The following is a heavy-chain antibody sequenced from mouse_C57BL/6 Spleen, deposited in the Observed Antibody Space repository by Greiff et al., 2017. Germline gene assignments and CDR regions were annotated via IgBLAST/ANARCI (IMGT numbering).Heavy chain of an antibody. CDR3: ARQLRLQGAMDY. V-gene: IGHV1-4*01. J-gene: IGHJ4*01. CDR2: INPSSGYT. CDR1: GYTFTSYT. D-gene: IGHD3-2*02. Sequence: QVHVKQSGAELARPGASVKMSCKASGYTFTSYTMHWVKQRPGQGLEWIGYINPSSGYTKYNQKFKDKATLTADKSSSTAYMQLSSLTSEDSAVYYCARQLRLQGAMDYWGQGTSVTVSS.